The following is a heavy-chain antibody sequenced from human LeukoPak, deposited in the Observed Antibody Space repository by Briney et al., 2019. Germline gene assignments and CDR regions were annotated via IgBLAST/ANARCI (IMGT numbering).Heavy chain of an antibody. CDR1: GGSFSGYY. J-gene: IGHJ4*02. D-gene: IGHD3-22*01. Sequence: SETLSLACAVYGGSFSGYYWSWVRQPPGKGLEWIGEINHSGSTNYNSSLKSRVTISVDTSKNQFSLKLSSVTAADTAVYYCAGGDYYDSSGFDYWGQGTLVTVSS. V-gene: IGHV4-34*01. CDR3: AGGDYYDSSGFDY. CDR2: INHSGST.